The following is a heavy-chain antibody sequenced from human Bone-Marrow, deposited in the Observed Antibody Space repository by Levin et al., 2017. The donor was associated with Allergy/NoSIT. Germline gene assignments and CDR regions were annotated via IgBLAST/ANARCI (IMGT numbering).Heavy chain of an antibody. D-gene: IGHD2-8*01. CDR2: IDWDDDK. Sequence: SQTLSLTCTFSGLSVSSASLCVSWIRQSPGKALEWLALIDWDDDKFYNASLKTRLTISRDTSKNQVILRMTNMDPVDTGTYYCTRAANILTRPGYYYYGMDVWGQGTTVTVSS. J-gene: IGHJ6*02. CDR3: TRAANILTRPGYYYYGMDV. CDR1: GLSVSSASLC. V-gene: IGHV2-70*01.